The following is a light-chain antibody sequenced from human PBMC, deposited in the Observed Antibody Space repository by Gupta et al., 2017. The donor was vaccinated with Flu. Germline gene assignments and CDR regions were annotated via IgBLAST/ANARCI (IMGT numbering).Light chain of an antibody. J-gene: IGKJ1*01. V-gene: IGKV3-15*01. CDR1: QTVSSN. CDR3: QQYHDRPWT. Sequence: EIVMTQSPATLSLSPGEGVTLSCRASQTVSSNLAWYQQRPGQAPRLVLYGASMRATDIPARFSGEGSGTEFTLTISSLQSEDFAIYHCQQYHDRPWTFGQGTRVEIK. CDR2: GAS.